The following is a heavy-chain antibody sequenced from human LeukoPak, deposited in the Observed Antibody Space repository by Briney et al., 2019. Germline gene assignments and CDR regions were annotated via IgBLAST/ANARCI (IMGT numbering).Heavy chain of an antibody. J-gene: IGHJ4*02. D-gene: IGHD4-17*01. V-gene: IGHV1-69*04. CDR1: GCTFSSYA. CDR3: ATHGDYSEAYFDY. CDR2: IIPILGIA. Sequence: GASVKVSCKASGCTFSSYAISWVRQAPGQGLDGMGRIIPILGIANYAQKFQGRVTITADKSTSTAYMELSSLRSEDTAVYYCATHGDYSEAYFDYWGQGTLVTVSS.